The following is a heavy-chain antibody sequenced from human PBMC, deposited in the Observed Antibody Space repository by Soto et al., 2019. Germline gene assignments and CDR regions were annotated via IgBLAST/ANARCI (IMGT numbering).Heavy chain of an antibody. D-gene: IGHD3-22*01. CDR2: IYYTGNT. Sequence: SETLSLTCTVSGDSISTYYWSWIRQPPGRGLEWIAHIYYTGNTYYNPSLKSRVTISMDTSKNQFSLKLSSATAADTAVYYCARYYYDSSGYYYGWFDPWGQGTLVTVSS. J-gene: IGHJ5*02. V-gene: IGHV4-59*01. CDR3: ARYYYDSSGYYYGWFDP. CDR1: GDSISTYY.